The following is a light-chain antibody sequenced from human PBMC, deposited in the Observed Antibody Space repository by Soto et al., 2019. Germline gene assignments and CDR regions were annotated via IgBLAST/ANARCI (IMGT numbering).Light chain of an antibody. J-gene: IGKJ3*01. V-gene: IGKV1-12*02. CDR2: AAS. Sequence: IQMTQSPSSVSASVGDRVTITCRASQGVGSWVAWYQQKPGKAPRLLVYAASSLQGGAPSRFSGSGSGPACPLTLCSLRPQDFATFYCQKVNSFPSPFVPGTKVDFK. CDR3: QKVNSFPSP. CDR1: QGVGSW.